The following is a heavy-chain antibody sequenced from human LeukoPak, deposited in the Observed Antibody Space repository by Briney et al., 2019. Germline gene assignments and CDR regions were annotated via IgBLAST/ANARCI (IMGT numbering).Heavy chain of an antibody. V-gene: IGHV3-13*01. J-gene: IGHJ4*02. CDR2: IGTAGDT. D-gene: IGHD6-19*01. CDR1: GFTFSSYD. CDR3: ESSGWYGELDFDY. Sequence: PGGSLRLSCAASGFTFSSYDMHWVRQATGKGLEWVSAIGTAGDTYYPGSVKGRFTISRENAKNSLYLQMNSLRAEDTAVYYCESSGWYGELDFDYWGQGTLVTVSS.